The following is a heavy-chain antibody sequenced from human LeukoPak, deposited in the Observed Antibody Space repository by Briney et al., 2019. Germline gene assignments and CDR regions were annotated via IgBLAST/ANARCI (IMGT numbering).Heavy chain of an antibody. V-gene: IGHV3-30*04. CDR3: AKHGLPLVVISAPLDY. CDR2: ISYDGSNK. CDR1: GFTFSSYA. J-gene: IGHJ4*02. Sequence: GGSLRLSCAASGFTFSSYAMHWVRQAPGKGLEWVAVISYDGSNKYYADSVKGRFTISRDNSKNTVYLQMNSLRAEDTAVYYCAKHGLPLVVISAPLDYWGQGTLVTVAS. D-gene: IGHD2-15*01.